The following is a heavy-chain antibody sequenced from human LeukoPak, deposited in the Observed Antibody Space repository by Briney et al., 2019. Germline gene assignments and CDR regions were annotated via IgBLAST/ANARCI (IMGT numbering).Heavy chain of an antibody. CDR2: INQEGSQK. J-gene: IGHJ3*02. Sequence: GGSLRPSCAASGFTFSSCWMSWVRQAPGKGLEWVANINQEGSQKYYVDSVKGRFTISRDNARNSLYLQMNSLRAEDTAVYYCARHSSGWWDAFDIWGQGTMVTVSS. D-gene: IGHD6-19*01. CDR3: ARHSSGWWDAFDI. CDR1: GFTFSSCW. V-gene: IGHV3-7*05.